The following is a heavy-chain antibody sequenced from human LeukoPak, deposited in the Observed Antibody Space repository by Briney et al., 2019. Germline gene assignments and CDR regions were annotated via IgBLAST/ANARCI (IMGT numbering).Heavy chain of an antibody. V-gene: IGHV4-34*01. J-gene: IGHJ4*02. CDR2: ITHSGST. D-gene: IGHD3-22*01. CDR3: AIPSGSGYYSRYYFDY. Sequence: PSETLSLTCAVYGGAFSGYYWSWIRQPPGKGLEWIGEITHSGSTNYNPSLKSRVTLSVDTSKNPFSLKLSSVTAADTAVYYCAIPSGSGYYSRYYFDYWGQGTLVTVSS. CDR1: GGAFSGYY.